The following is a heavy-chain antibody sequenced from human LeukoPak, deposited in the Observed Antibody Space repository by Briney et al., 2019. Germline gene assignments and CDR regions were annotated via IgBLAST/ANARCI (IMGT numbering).Heavy chain of an antibody. V-gene: IGHV4-59*01. Sequence: SETLCLICAVSGVSFSSYYLIWVRQPPGKGLEWVGYIYYSGSTNYNPSIKSRVTISVDTSKNQFSLKPSSVPAADTAVYYCRHYSYGDDAFDIWGQGTMVTVSS. CDR1: GVSFSSYY. D-gene: IGHD5-18*01. CDR2: IYYSGST. CDR3: RHYSYGDDAFDI. J-gene: IGHJ3*02.